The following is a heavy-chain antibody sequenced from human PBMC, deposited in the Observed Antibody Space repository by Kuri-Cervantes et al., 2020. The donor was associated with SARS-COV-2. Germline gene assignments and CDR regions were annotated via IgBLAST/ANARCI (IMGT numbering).Heavy chain of an antibody. D-gene: IGHD3-22*01. J-gene: IGHJ4*02. CDR3: ARDAGYYDSSGYRYYFDY. CDR1: GYTFTSYG. V-gene: IGHV1-18*01. Sequence: ASVKVSCKASGYTFTSYGISWVRQAPGQGLEWMGWISAYNGNTNCAQKLQGRVTMTTDTSTSTAYMELRSLRSGDTAVYYCARDAGYYDSSGYRYYFDYWGQGTLVTVSS. CDR2: ISAYNGNT.